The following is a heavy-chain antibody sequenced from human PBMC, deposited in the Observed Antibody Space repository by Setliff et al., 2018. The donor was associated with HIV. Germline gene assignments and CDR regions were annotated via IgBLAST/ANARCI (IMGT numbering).Heavy chain of an antibody. CDR1: GFSFSDYG. CDR2: ISSGGEIM. CDR3: AKSLLVAGNDY. D-gene: IGHD2-8*02. V-gene: IGHV3-23*01. J-gene: IGHJ4*02. Sequence: GGSLRLSCAASGFSFSDYGMHWVRQAPGKGLERVSAISSGGEIMFYADSVKGRFTISRDNSKNTLYLQMISLRADDTAVYYCAKSLLVAGNDYWGQGTLVTVSS.